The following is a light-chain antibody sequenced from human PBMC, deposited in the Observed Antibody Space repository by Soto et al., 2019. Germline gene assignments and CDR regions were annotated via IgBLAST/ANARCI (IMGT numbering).Light chain of an antibody. J-gene: IGKJ1*01. Sequence: IVMTQSPATLSVSPGERATLSCRASQSVSSNLAWYRQKPGQAPRLLIYGASTRATGIPARFSGSGSGTEFTLTISSLQPEDFAVYYCQQYNNWPRTFGQGTKVDIK. CDR1: QSVSSN. CDR3: QQYNNWPRT. CDR2: GAS. V-gene: IGKV3-15*01.